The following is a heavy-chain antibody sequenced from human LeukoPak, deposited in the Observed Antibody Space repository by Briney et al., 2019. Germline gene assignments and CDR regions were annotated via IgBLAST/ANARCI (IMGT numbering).Heavy chain of an antibody. Sequence: GGSLRLSCAASGFTFRSYAMNWVRQAPGKGLEWVSAISGSGSATYYADSVKGRFTISRDNSKNTLSLQIISLRVEDTAVYYCAKDVIGYWKPIDYWGQGTLVTVSS. CDR3: AKDVIGYWKPIDY. CDR1: GFTFRSYA. D-gene: IGHD3-22*01. J-gene: IGHJ4*02. CDR2: ISGSGSAT. V-gene: IGHV3-23*01.